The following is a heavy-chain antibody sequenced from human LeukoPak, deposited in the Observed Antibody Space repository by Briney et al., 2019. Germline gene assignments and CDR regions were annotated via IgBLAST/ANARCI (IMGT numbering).Heavy chain of an antibody. Sequence: ASVKVSCKASGYTFTGYCMHWVRQAPGQGLEWMGRINPNSGDTNYAQKFQGRVTMTRDTSISTAYMELSRLRSDDTAVYYCARDRSELMITFGGVIVNYFDPWGQGTLVTVSS. CDR2: INPNSGDT. D-gene: IGHD3-16*02. CDR1: GYTFTGYC. CDR3: ARDRSELMITFGGVIVNYFDP. J-gene: IGHJ5*02. V-gene: IGHV1-2*06.